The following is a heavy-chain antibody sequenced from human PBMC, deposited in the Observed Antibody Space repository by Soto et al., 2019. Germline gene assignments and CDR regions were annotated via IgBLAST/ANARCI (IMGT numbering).Heavy chain of an antibody. CDR3: AKERDGEYWYFDL. CDR2: IWYDGSNK. J-gene: IGHJ2*01. Sequence: GGSLRLSCAASGFTFSSYGMHWVRQAPGKGLEWVAVIWYDGSNKYYADSVKGRFTISRDNSKNTLYLQMNSLRAEDTAVYYCAKERDGEYWYFDLWGRGTLVTVSS. CDR1: GFTFSSYG. D-gene: IGHD4-17*01. V-gene: IGHV3-33*06.